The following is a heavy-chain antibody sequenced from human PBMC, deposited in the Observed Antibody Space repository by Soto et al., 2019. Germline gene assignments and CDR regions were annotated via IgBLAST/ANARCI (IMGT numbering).Heavy chain of an antibody. CDR3: AREGPRPYYYYGMDV. CDR1: GYPFSTSG. D-gene: IGHD6-6*01. V-gene: IGHV1-18*01. J-gene: IGHJ6*02. CDR2: ISTYNGDA. Sequence: QAQLEQSGAEVRKLGASVKFSGRSSGYPFSTSGITWGRQAPGQGLEWMGWISTYNGDANYAQRFQGRVTMTTDTSTSTTFMELRSLRSDDTAVYYCAREGPRPYYYYGMDVWGQGTTVTVSS.